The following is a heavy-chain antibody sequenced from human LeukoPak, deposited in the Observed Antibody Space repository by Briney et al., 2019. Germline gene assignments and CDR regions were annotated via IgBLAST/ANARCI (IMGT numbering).Heavy chain of an antibody. V-gene: IGHV4-38-2*01. CDR2: IYHSGST. Sequence: SETLSLTCAVSGYSISSGYYWGWIRQPPGKGLEWIGSIYHSGSTYYNPSLKSRVTISVETSKNQFSLKLSSVTAADTAVYYCASRMATIRSSDYWGQGTLVTVSS. D-gene: IGHD5-24*01. J-gene: IGHJ4*02. CDR1: GYSISSGYY. CDR3: ASRMATIRSSDY.